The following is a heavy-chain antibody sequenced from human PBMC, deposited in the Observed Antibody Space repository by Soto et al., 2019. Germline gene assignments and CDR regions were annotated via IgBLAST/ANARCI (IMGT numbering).Heavy chain of an antibody. D-gene: IGHD3-10*01. J-gene: IGHJ5*02. V-gene: IGHV3-23*01. CDR1: GFTFSAYP. CDR2: IATRADNT. CDR3: AKPRGGTKWFDP. Sequence: EVQLLESGGGLVQPGGSLRLSCAASGFTFSAYPMSWVRQVPGKGLEWVSTIATRADNTYYADSVKGRFTISRDNSKDTLYLLMNSLSAEDTAVYFCAKPRGGTKWFDPWGQGTLVTVSS.